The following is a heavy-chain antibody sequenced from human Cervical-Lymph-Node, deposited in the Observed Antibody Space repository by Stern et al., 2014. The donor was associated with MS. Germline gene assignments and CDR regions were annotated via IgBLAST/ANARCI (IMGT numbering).Heavy chain of an antibody. V-gene: IGHV1-3*01. J-gene: IGHJ4*02. CDR1: GYTFTSYA. CDR3: ARTGGNYFFDY. D-gene: IGHD4-23*01. CDR2: INAGNVNT. Sequence: VQLVQSGAEVKKPGASVKVSCKASGYTFTSYAMHWVRQAPGQRLEWMGWINAGNVNTKYSQKFQSRVTITRDTSASTAYMELSSLRSEDTAVYYCARTGGNYFFDYWGQGTLVTVSS.